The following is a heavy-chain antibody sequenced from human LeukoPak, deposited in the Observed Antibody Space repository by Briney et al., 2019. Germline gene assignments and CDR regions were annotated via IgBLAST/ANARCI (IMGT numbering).Heavy chain of an antibody. CDR2: IFGSGGSP. J-gene: IGHJ4*02. D-gene: IGHD5-18*01. Sequence: GGSLRLSCEASGFTFGSHAMYWVRQAPGKGLEWVAGIFGSGGSPHYADSVKGRFSISRDNSRNTVYLQINSLRADDTAVYYCGKTTVGYSSGQKPAWPVDYWGPGTLVTVSS. CDR3: GKTTVGYSSGQKPAWPVDY. CDR1: GFTFGSHA. V-gene: IGHV3-23*01.